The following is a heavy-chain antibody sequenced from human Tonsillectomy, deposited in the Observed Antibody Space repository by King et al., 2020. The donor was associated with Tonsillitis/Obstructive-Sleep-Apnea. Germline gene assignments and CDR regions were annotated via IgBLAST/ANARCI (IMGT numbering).Heavy chain of an antibody. CDR3: AREIGSSGWYPHLDY. V-gene: IGHV3-30*04. CDR2: ISYDGSKK. CDR1: GFTFSSYA. J-gene: IGHJ4*02. Sequence: VQLVESGGGVVQPGRSLRLSCAASGFTFSSYAMHWVRQAPGKGLEWVAVISYDGSKKYYTDSVKGRLTISRDNSKNTLYLQMNSLRGEDAAVYYCAREIGSSGWYPHLDYWGQGTLVTVSS. D-gene: IGHD6-19*01.